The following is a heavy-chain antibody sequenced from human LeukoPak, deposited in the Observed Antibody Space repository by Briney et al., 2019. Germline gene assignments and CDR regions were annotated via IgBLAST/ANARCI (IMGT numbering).Heavy chain of an antibody. V-gene: IGHV4-59*01. CDR2: IYYSGAT. CDR3: SRGGSYYRAMM. J-gene: IGHJ3*01. D-gene: IGHD3-10*01. Sequence: SATLSLTCSVSGDSMSSYYWSWIRRPPGKGLEWIGYIYYSGATSYNPSLKSRVTISIDTSKNQFSLNLGSVTAADTAMYYCSRGGSYYRAMMWGQGTMVAVSS. CDR1: GDSMSSYY.